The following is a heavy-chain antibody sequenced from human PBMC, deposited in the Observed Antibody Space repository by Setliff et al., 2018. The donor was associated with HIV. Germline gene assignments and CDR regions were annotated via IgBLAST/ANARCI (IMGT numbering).Heavy chain of an antibody. V-gene: IGHV3-7*01. J-gene: IGHJ6*03. CDR3: ARATQLRSGVVDPAAKYFYYYMDV. Sequence: PGESLKISCAASGFTFSSYWMSWVRQAPGKGLEWVANIKQNGSEKYYVDSVRGRFTISRDNAKNSLYLQINSLRTEDTAVYYCARATQLRSGVVDPAAKYFYYYMDVWGKGTTVTV. CDR2: IKQNGSEK. CDR1: GFTFSSYW. D-gene: IGHD2-2*01.